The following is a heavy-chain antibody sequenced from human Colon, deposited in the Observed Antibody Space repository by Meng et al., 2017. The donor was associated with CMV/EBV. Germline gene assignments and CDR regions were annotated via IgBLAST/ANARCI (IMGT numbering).Heavy chain of an antibody. V-gene: IGHV3-23*01. Sequence: SCAASGFTFSNSAMSWVRQAPGKGLEWVSAISGNGGSTYSMDSVKGRFSISRENSKSTLYLQMNSLRAEDTAVYFCSKGGWNGYFDYWGRGILVTVSS. D-gene: IGHD1-1*01. CDR2: ISGNGGST. CDR1: GFTFSNSA. J-gene: IGHJ4*02. CDR3: SKGGWNGYFDY.